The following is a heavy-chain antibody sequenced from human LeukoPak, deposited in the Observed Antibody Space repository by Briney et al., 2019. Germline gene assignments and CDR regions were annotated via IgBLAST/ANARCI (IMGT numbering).Heavy chain of an antibody. Sequence: HPGGSLRLSCAASGFTFSSYEMNWVRQAPGKGLEWVSYISSSGSTIYYADSVKGRFTISRDNAKNSLYLQMDSLRAEDTAVYYCAELGITMIGGVWGKGTTVTISS. CDR1: GFTFSSYE. V-gene: IGHV3-48*03. CDR2: ISSSGSTI. CDR3: AELGITMIGGV. J-gene: IGHJ6*04. D-gene: IGHD3-10*02.